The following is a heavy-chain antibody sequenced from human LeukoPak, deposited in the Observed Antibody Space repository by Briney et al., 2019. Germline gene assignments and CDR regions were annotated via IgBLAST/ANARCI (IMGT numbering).Heavy chain of an antibody. V-gene: IGHV4/OR15-8*02. Sequence: SETLSLTCGVSGGSISGTNWWSWVRQPPGQGLEWIGEISLAGQTNYNPSLNGRVTMSLDKSSNQLSLHLTSVTAADTATYFCSRESGPFCPFGYWGQGNLVIVSS. J-gene: IGHJ4*02. CDR2: ISLAGQT. CDR3: SRESGPFCPFGY. CDR1: GGSISGTNW. D-gene: IGHD1-26*01.